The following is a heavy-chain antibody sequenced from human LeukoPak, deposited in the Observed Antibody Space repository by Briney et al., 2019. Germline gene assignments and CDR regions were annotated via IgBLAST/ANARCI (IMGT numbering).Heavy chain of an antibody. CDR3: ARVGWKHYYYYMDV. D-gene: IGHD2-15*01. J-gene: IGHJ6*03. Sequence: GASVKVSCKASGYTFTSYDINWVRQATGQGREWMGWMNPNSGNTGYAQKFQGRVTITRNTSISTAYMELSSLRSEDTAVYYCARVGWKHYYYYMDVWGKGTTVTVSS. CDR2: MNPNSGNT. V-gene: IGHV1-8*03. CDR1: GYTFTSYD.